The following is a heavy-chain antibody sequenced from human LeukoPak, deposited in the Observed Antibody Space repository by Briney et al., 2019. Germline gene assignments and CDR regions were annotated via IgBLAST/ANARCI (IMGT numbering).Heavy chain of an antibody. CDR2: ISGSGDST. Sequence: PGGSLRLSCAASGFTFTNHAMSWVRQAPGKGLEWVSTISGSGDSTYYADPVKGRFTMSRDNSKNTLYLQMNSLRADDTAVYHCAKAGGRYCSSATCNRYDYWGQGALVIVSS. CDR3: AKAGGRYCSSATCNRYDY. D-gene: IGHD2-2*02. J-gene: IGHJ4*02. V-gene: IGHV3-23*01. CDR1: GFTFTNHA.